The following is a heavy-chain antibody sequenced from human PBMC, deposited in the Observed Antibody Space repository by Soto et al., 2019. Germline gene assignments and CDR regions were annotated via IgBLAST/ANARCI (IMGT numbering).Heavy chain of an antibody. J-gene: IGHJ4*02. CDR1: GYTFTGYY. D-gene: IGHD6-19*01. CDR3: AREGPPGSSGWYCDY. CDR2: INPNSGGT. Sequence: ASVKDSCKASGYTFTGYYMHWVRQAPGQGLEWMGWINPNSGGTNYAQKYQGWVNMTRDTSISTTYMELSRLRSDDTAVYYCAREGPPGSSGWYCDYWGQGTLVTVSS. V-gene: IGHV1-2*04.